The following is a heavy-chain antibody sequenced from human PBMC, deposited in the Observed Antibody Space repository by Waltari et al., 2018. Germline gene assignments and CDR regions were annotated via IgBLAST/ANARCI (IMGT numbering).Heavy chain of an antibody. CDR2: INTDGSST. CDR3: ARAVGATYYYYMDV. D-gene: IGHD1-26*01. CDR1: GSTFSSCG. Sequence: EVQLVESGGGLVQPGVSLRLSCAASGSTFSSCGMTCARQTPGKGLVWVPRINTDGSSTSYSDSVKGRFTISRDNGKNTLYLQMNSLRAEDTAVYYCARAVGATYYYYMDVWGKGTTVTVSS. V-gene: IGHV3-74*01. J-gene: IGHJ6*03.